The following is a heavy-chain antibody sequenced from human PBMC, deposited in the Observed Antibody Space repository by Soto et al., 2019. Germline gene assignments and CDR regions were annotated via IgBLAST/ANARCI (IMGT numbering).Heavy chain of an antibody. D-gene: IGHD2-15*01. V-gene: IGHV1-18*01. Sequence: QVQLVQSGAEVKKPGASVKVSCKASGYTFTSYGFSWVRQAPGQGLEWMGWISAYNGKTNNAQKFQGRVTMTTDTSASNAYMELRSLRSADTAVYHCARGGYCSGGICYPHDYWGKGPLVTVSS. CDR3: ARGGYCSGGICYPHDY. CDR2: ISAYNGKT. J-gene: IGHJ4*02. CDR1: GYTFTSYG.